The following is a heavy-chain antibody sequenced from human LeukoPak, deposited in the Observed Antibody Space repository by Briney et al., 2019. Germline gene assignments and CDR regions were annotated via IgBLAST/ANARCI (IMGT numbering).Heavy chain of an antibody. CDR2: IYYRGST. Sequence: SETLSLTCTVSGASSNISYWSWIRQPPGKWLEWLGYIYYRGSTNYNPSRKSRVTISVDTSKNQYSLKLSSVTAADTAVYYCARSGVFTGYDAFDIWGQGTRVTVSS. CDR3: ARSGVFTGYDAFDI. J-gene: IGHJ3*02. D-gene: IGHD6-13*01. CDR1: GASSNISY. V-gene: IGHV4-59*08.